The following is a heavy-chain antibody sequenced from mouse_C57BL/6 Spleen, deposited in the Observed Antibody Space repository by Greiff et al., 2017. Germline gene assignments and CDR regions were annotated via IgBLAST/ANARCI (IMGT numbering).Heavy chain of an antibody. Sequence: EVQLQQSVAELVRPGASVKLSCTASGFNIKNTYMHWVKQRPEQGLEWIGRIDPANGNTKYAPKFPGKATITAATSSNTAYLQLSSLTSEDTAIYYCALDSSGYGGDAMDYWGQGTSVTVSS. J-gene: IGHJ4*01. CDR1: GFNIKNTY. D-gene: IGHD3-2*02. V-gene: IGHV14-3*01. CDR3: ALDSSGYGGDAMDY. CDR2: IDPANGNT.